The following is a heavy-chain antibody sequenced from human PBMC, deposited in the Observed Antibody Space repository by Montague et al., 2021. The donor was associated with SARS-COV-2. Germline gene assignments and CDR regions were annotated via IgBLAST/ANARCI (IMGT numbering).Heavy chain of an antibody. V-gene: IGHV3-30*04. CDR2: ISFDGSSK. J-gene: IGHJ4*02. D-gene: IGHD3-22*01. Sequence: SLSISLSASGFTFSSHPMHWVRQAPGNGLEWVAVISFDGSSKYYVDSMKGRLTISRDNSKNTLFLQMNSLRVEDTAVYYCARGRQWLVLGQVDYWGQGTLVTVSS. CDR1: GFTFSSHP. CDR3: ARGRQWLVLGQVDY.